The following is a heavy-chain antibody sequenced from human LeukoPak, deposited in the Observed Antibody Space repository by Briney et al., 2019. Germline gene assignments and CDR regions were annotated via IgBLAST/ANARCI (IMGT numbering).Heavy chain of an antibody. CDR1: GYSFTGNY. CDR3: ARVNSLYDAFDI. V-gene: IGHV1-2*02. J-gene: IGHJ3*02. CDR2: INPNSGGT. Sequence: ASVTLSCTASGYSFTGNYMHWVRQAPGQGLEWMGWINPNSGGTTYAQKFPGSVTMTRDTSISTTSMELSRLRSDDTAVYYCARVNSLYDAFDIWGHGTMVTVSS. D-gene: IGHD2-21*01.